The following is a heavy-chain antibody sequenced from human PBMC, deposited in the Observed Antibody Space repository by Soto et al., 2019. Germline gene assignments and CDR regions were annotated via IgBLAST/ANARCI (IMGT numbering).Heavy chain of an antibody. CDR1: GFPCSNYA. V-gene: IGHV3-30-3*01. CDR2: ISYDGSNK. D-gene: IGHD3-10*01. J-gene: IGHJ5*02. CDR3: AKDSRWFGELSRLDP. Sequence: GGYLSLSCAASGFPCSNYAMHLFRPAHCKGLEWVAVISYDGSNKYYADSVKGRFTISRDNSKNTLYLQMNSLRAEDTAVYYCAKDSRWFGELSRLDPWGQGTLVTAFS.